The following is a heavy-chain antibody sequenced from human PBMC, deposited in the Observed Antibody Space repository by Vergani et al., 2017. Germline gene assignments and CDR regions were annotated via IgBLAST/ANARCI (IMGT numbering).Heavy chain of an antibody. V-gene: IGHV1-18*01. J-gene: IGHJ6*03. D-gene: IGHD2-2*01. CDR2: ISAYNGNT. CDR3: ARGRYCSSTSCYAPYYYYIDG. Sequence: QVQLVQSGAEVKKPGASVKVSCKASGYTFTSYGISWVRQAPGQGLEWMGWISAYNGNTNYAQKLQGRVTMTTDTSTSTAYMELRSLRSDDTAVYYCARGRYCSSTSCYAPYYYYIDGWGKGTTVTVSS. CDR1: GYTFTSYG.